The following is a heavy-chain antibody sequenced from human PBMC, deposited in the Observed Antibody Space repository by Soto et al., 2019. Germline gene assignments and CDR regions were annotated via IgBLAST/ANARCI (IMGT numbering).Heavy chain of an antibody. CDR2: IYYTGTT. CDR1: GGSINSGNYY. CDR3: ARDSRYCTGYGCERAFVN. J-gene: IGHJ4*02. V-gene: IGHV4-30-4*01. D-gene: IGHD2-8*02. Sequence: QVQLQESGLGLVKPSQTLSLTCSVSGGSINSGNYYWSWIRQPPGKGPEFIGYIYYTGTTYYNPSLKSRVTLSVDTSKNQFSLKLTSVTAADTAVFFCARDSRYCTGYGCERAFVNWGQGTLVTVSS.